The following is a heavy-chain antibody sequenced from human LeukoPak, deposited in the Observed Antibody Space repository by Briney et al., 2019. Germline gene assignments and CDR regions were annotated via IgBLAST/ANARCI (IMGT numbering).Heavy chain of an antibody. CDR2: IRYDGSNK. Sequence: PGGSLRLSCAASGFTFSSYGMHWDRQAPNKGLEWVAFIRYDGSNKYYADSVKGRFTISRDNSKSTLLLQMNSLRAEDTAVYYCAKVRWDNSGWYYLDSWGQGTLVTVSS. J-gene: IGHJ4*02. V-gene: IGHV3-30*02. D-gene: IGHD6-19*01. CDR1: GFTFSSYG. CDR3: AKVRWDNSGWYYLDS.